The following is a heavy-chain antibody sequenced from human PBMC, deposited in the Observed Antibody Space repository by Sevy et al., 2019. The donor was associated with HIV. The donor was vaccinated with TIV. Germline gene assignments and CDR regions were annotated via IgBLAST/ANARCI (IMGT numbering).Heavy chain of an antibody. D-gene: IGHD1-1*01. Sequence: GGSLRLSCAAPGFTFSRYSMHWVRQAPGKGLEWVATISFDASNKHYADSVKGRFTISRDNFLNSLFLQMNSLRPEDTAVYYCALERLSSDVAEYFQNWGQGTLVTVSS. J-gene: IGHJ1*01. V-gene: IGHV3-30*04. CDR1: GFTFSRYS. CDR3: ALERLSSDVAEYFQN. CDR2: ISFDASNK.